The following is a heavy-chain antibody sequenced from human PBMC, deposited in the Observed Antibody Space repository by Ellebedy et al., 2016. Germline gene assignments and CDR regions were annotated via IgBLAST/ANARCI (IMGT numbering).Heavy chain of an antibody. CDR3: AREPSGTGLYDY. CDR2: VNSDSGAT. Sequence: ASVKVSXXASGFTFAGNYLHWVRQAPGQGLEWMGCVNSDSGATSSAQKFQGRVTMTRDTSIGTAYMELSGLTSDDTAVYYCAREPSGTGLYDYWGQGTLVTVSS. CDR1: GFTFAGNY. D-gene: IGHD3-10*01. V-gene: IGHV1-2*02. J-gene: IGHJ4*02.